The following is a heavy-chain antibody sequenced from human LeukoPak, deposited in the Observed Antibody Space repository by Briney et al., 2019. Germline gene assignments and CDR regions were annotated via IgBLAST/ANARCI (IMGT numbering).Heavy chain of an antibody. Sequence: ASVKASCKASGYTFTSYYMHWVRQAPGQGLEWMGIINPSGGSTSYAQKFQGRVTMTRDTSTGTVYMELSSLRSEDTAVYYCARDYHRGPYYFDYWGQGTLVTVSS. CDR2: INPSGGST. V-gene: IGHV1-46*01. J-gene: IGHJ4*02. CDR3: ARDYHRGPYYFDY. D-gene: IGHD1-14*01. CDR1: GYTFTSYY.